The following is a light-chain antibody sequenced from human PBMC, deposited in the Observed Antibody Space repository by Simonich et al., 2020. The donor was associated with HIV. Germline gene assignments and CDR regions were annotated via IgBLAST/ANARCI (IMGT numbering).Light chain of an antibody. CDR3: SSYTSTSTLV. CDR1: SSDVGGYNS. J-gene: IGLJ2*01. V-gene: IGLV2-14*01. Sequence: QSALTQPASVSGSPGQSITFSCIGTSSDVGGYNSVSWYQQHPGKAPKLMIYYVTERPSGVSNRFSGSKSGNTASLTISGLQADDEADYYCSSYTSTSTLVFGGGTKLTVL. CDR2: YVT.